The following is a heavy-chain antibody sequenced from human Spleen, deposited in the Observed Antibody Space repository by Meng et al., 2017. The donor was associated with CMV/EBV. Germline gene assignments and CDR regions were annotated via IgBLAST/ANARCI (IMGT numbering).Heavy chain of an antibody. V-gene: IGHV4-4*07. CDR2: IYTSGST. CDR3: ARGPWGGSYSALPFDY. CDR1: GGSISSYY. D-gene: IGHD1-26*01. J-gene: IGHJ4*02. Sequence: QVRLQESGPGLVKPSETLSLTCTVSGGSISSYYWSWIRQPAGKGLEWIGRIYTSGSTNYNPSLKSRVTMSVDTSKNQFSLKLSSVTAADTAVYYCARGPWGGSYSALPFDYWGQGTLVTVSS.